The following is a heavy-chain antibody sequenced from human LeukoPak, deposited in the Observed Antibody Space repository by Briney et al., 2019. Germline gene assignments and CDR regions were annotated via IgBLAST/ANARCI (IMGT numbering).Heavy chain of an antibody. CDR2: ISGNGGST. CDR1: GFTFSDSA. V-gene: IGHV3-23*01. CDR3: AKGGKRYVFWGFAY. D-gene: IGHD3-3*01. Sequence: GGSLRLSCAASGFTFSDSAMSWVRQAPGKGLEWISSISGNGGSTYYADAVKGRWTISRDNSKNAVFLQMNSLRAEDTAFYYCAKGGKRYVFWGFAYWAQGTLVTVSS. J-gene: IGHJ4*02.